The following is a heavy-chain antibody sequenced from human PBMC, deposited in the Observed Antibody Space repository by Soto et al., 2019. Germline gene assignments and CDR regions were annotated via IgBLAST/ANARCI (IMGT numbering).Heavy chain of an antibody. CDR1: GFTFSDHY. CDR3: ARGHHSLDV. J-gene: IGHJ6*02. D-gene: IGHD4-4*01. CDR2: INPSGTNT. V-gene: IGHV3-11*06. Sequence: PGGSLRLSCAASGFTFSDHYMSWIRQAPGKGLEWISYINPSGTNTDYAKSVKGRFTISRDNAENSLSLQMNSLRVEDTALYYCARGHHSLDVWGQGATVTVSS.